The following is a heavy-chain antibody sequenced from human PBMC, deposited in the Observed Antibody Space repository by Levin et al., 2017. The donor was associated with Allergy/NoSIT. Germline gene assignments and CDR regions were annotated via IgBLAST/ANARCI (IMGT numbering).Heavy chain of an antibody. CDR1: GFTVSSNY. J-gene: IGHJ4*02. V-gene: IGHV3-53*01. CDR3: ARDFNDYGDDWFDY. D-gene: IGHD4-17*01. Sequence: PGGSLRLSCATSGFTVSSNYMSWVRQAPGKGLEWVSIIYSGDSTYYANSVKGRFTISRDNSQNTLYLQMNSLRAEDTAVYFCARDFNDYGDDWFDYWCQGTLVTVSS. CDR2: IYSGDST.